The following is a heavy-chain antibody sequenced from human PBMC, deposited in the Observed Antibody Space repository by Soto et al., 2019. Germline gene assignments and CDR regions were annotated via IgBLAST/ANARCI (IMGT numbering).Heavy chain of an antibody. CDR2: IKSKTEGGTS. J-gene: IGHJ4*02. Sequence: SLRLSCAVSGFTFSYAWMTWVRQAPGKGLEWVGRIKSKTEGGTSDYAAPVKGRFTISRDDSKNSLYLQMNSLKTEDTAVYFCAISGTGGSYFLYWGQGTLVTVSS. D-gene: IGHD1-26*01. CDR3: AISGTGGSYFLY. CDR1: GFTFSYAW. V-gene: IGHV3-15*01.